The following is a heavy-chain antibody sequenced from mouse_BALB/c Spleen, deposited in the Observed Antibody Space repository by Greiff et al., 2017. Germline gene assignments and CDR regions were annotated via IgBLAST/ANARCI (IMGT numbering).Heavy chain of an antibody. D-gene: IGHD4-1*01. CDR2: IDPENGDT. CDR1: GFNIKDYY. Sequence: VQLQQSGAELVRSGASVKLSCTASGFNIKDYYMHWVKQRPEQGLEWIGWIDPENGDTEYAPKFQGKATMTADTSSNTAYLQLSRLTSEDTAVYYCNALGRGWFAYWGQGTMVTVSA. J-gene: IGHJ3*01. V-gene: IGHV14-4*02. CDR3: NALGRGWFAY.